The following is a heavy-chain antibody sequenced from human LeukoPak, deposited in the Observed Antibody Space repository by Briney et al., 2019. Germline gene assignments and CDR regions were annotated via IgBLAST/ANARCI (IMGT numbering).Heavy chain of an antibody. CDR3: ARAKKYMVRGVNGLIDP. J-gene: IGHJ5*02. CDR1: GYTFTSYY. Sequence: GASVKVSCKASGYTFTSYYMEWVRQAPGQGLEWMGIINPSGGSTSYAQKFQGRVTMTRDMSTSTVYMELSSLRSEDTAVYYCARAKKYMVRGVNGLIDPWGQGTLVTVSS. V-gene: IGHV1-46*01. D-gene: IGHD3-10*01. CDR2: INPSGGST.